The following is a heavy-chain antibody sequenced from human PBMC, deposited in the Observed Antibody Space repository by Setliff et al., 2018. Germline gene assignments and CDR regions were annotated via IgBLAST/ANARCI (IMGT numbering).Heavy chain of an antibody. CDR3: VAASNYYDY. CDR1: GFSLSTSGIC. Sequence: ESGPTLVNPTQTLTLTCTFSGFSLSTSGICVSWIRQPPGKALEWLARIDWDDDKYYTPSLKTRLTISKDTSKNQVVLTMTNMDPVDTATYYCVAASNYYDYWGQGTLVTVSS. CDR2: IDWDDDK. V-gene: IGHV2-70*11. J-gene: IGHJ4*02.